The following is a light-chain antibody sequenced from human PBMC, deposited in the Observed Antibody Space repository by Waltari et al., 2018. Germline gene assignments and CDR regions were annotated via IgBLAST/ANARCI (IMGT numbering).Light chain of an antibody. J-gene: IGLJ3*02. CDR2: LNSDGSH. CDR3: QTWGTPNWV. CDR1: SGHSSYA. Sequence: QLVLTQSPSASASLGASVKLTCTLSSGHSSYAIAWHQQQPEKGPRYLMKLNSDGSHSKGDGFPDRFSGSSSGAERYLTISSLQSEDEADYYCQTWGTPNWVFGGGTKLTVL. V-gene: IGLV4-69*01.